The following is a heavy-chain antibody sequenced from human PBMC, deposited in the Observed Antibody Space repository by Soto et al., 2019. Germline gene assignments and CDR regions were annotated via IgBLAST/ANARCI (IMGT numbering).Heavy chain of an antibody. J-gene: IGHJ4*02. D-gene: IGHD2-2*01. V-gene: IGHV3-48*01. CDR2: ISSSSSTI. CDR1: GFTFSSYS. CDR3: ARKYQLPDY. Sequence: GGSLRLSCAASGFTFSSYSMNWVRQAPGKGLEWVSYISSSSSTIYYADSVKGRFTISRDNAQNSLYLQMNSLRAEDTAVYFCARKYQLPDYWGQGTLVTVSS.